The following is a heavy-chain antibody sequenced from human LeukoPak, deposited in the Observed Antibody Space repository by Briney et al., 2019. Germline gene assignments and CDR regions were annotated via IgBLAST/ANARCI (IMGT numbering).Heavy chain of an antibody. CDR3: VEAVAGTYFDY. D-gene: IGHD6-19*01. CDR1: GYTFTGYY. V-gene: IGHV1-2*02. J-gene: IGHJ4*02. CDR2: INPNSGGT. Sequence: RASVKVSCKASGYTFTGYYMHWVRQAPGQGLEWMGWINPNSGGTNYAQKFQGRVTMTRDTSTSTAYMELSRLRSDDTAVYYCVEAVAGTYFDYWGRGTLVTVSS.